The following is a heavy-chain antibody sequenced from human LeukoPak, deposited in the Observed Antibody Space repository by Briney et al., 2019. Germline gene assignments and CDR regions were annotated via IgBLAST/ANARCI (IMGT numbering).Heavy chain of an antibody. Sequence: ASVRVSCKASGYTFTGYYMHWVRQAPGQGLEWMGWINPNSDGTNYALMFQGGVTMTRDTSISTAYMELSRLRSDDTAVYYCAREDYYDSSGYYKNREYFQHWSQGTLVTVSS. J-gene: IGHJ1*01. CDR2: INPNSDGT. CDR1: GYTFTGYY. D-gene: IGHD3-22*01. V-gene: IGHV1-2*02. CDR3: AREDYYDSSGYYKNREYFQH.